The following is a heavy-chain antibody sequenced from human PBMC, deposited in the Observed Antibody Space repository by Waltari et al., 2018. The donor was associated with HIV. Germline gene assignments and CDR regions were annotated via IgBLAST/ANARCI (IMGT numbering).Heavy chain of an antibody. Sequence: QVQLVQSGAEVKKPGSSVKVSCEASGGPFSSYAISWVRQAPGQGLEWMGGIIPIFGTANYAQKFQGRVTITADESTSTAYMELSSLRSEDTAVYYCARRTNGYDDLARLSWFDPWGQGTLVTVSS. CDR2: IIPIFGTA. D-gene: IGHD5-12*01. J-gene: IGHJ5*02. CDR1: GGPFSSYA. CDR3: ARRTNGYDDLARLSWFDP. V-gene: IGHV1-69*12.